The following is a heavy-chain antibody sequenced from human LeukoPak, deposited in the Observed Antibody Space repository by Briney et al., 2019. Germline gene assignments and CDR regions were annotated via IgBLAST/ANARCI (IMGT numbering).Heavy chain of an antibody. D-gene: IGHD3-9*01. V-gene: IGHV4-30-2*01. CDR3: ARANRITIFSKFDP. CDR1: GGSISSGGYS. CDR2: INHSGST. J-gene: IGHJ5*02. Sequence: SQTLSLTCAVSGGSISSGGYSWSWIRQPPGKGLEWIGEINHSGSTNYNPSLKSRVTISVDTSKNQFSLKLSSVTAADTAVYYCARANRITIFSKFDPWGQGTLVTVSS.